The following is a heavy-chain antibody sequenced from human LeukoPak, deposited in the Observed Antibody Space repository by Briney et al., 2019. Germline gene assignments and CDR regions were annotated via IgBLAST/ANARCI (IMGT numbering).Heavy chain of an antibody. Sequence: GGSLRLSCAPSGLTFSSYPMSGVRDARGKGREWVSDFCGSGGSTYYADSVKGRFTISRENSKNTLYLQMNSLRGEDTAVYYCAKCVVAVAGINAFDIWGQGTMVTVSS. J-gene: IGHJ3*02. CDR2: FCGSGGST. CDR1: GLTFSSYP. D-gene: IGHD6-19*01. V-gene: IGHV3-23*01. CDR3: AKCVVAVAGINAFDI.